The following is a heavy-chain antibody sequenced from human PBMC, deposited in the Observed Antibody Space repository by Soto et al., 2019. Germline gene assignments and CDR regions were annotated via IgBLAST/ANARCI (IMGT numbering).Heavy chain of an antibody. CDR2: IYPGDHET. CDR3: ARSPRSSPYFDY. V-gene: IGHV5-51*01. Sequence: GESLKISCRCSGYTFSNFWIAWVRHLPGKGLEWMGIIYPGDHETRYSPSFHGKVTISADKSINTAYLQWSSLEASDSAFYYCARSPRSSPYFDYWGQGALVTVSS. CDR1: GYTFSNFW. J-gene: IGHJ4*02. D-gene: IGHD6-13*01.